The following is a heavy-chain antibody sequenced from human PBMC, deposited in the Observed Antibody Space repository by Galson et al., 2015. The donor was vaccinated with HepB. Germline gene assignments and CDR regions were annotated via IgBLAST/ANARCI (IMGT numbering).Heavy chain of an antibody. CDR1: GFTFSSYG. CDR2: ISYDGSNK. D-gene: IGHD1-26*01. Sequence: SLRLSCAASGFTFSSYGMHWVRQAPGKGLEWVAVISYDGSNKYYADSVKGRFTISRDNSKNTLYLQMNSLRAEDTAVYYCAKDRLRGSYMSLYFDYWGQGTLVTVSS. CDR3: AKDRLRGSYMSLYFDY. J-gene: IGHJ4*02. V-gene: IGHV3-30*18.